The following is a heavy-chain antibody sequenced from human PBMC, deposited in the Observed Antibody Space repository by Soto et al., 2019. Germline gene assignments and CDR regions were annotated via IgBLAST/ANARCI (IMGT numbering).Heavy chain of an antibody. V-gene: IGHV3-11*06. D-gene: IGHD6-6*01. CDR3: VRTIAAREVDY. J-gene: IGHJ4*02. Sequence: QVQLVESGGGLVKPGGSLRLSCAASGFTFSDYYMSWIRQAPGKGLVWVSYISSSSSYTNYADSVKGRFTISRDNAKNSLYLQMNSLRAEDTAVYYCVRTIAAREVDYWGQGTLVTVSS. CDR2: ISSSSSYT. CDR1: GFTFSDYY.